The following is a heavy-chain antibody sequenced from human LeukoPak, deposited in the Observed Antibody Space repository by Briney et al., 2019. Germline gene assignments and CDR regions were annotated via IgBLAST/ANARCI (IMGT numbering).Heavy chain of an antibody. CDR1: GGSISNNY. Sequence: PSETLSLTCTVSGGSISNNYWSWVRQPPGKGLEWIGYIYYSGSTKYNPSLKSRVTISVDTSKNQISLKLSSVSAADTAVYHCARQRCSTASCYLNVWGQGTTVTVSS. J-gene: IGHJ6*02. CDR2: IYYSGST. CDR3: ARQRCSTASCYLNV. D-gene: IGHD2-2*01. V-gene: IGHV4-59*08.